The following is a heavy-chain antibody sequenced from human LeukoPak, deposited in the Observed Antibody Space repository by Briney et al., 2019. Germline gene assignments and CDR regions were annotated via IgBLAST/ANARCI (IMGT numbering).Heavy chain of an antibody. J-gene: IGHJ4*02. CDR3: ATECGAFDY. D-gene: IGHD4-17*01. CDR1: GDPISSHSDY. CDR2: IYYTGST. Sequence: PETLSLTCTVSGDPISSHSDYKWTWIRQSPQKGLEWMGYIYYTGSTNCNPSLRSRLTISVDTSMNQFSLRLTAVTAADTAVYYCATECGAFDYWGQGALVTVSS. V-gene: IGHV4-61*08.